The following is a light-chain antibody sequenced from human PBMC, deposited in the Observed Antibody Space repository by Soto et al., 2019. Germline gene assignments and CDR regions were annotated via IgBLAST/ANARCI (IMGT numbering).Light chain of an antibody. Sequence: DIQMTQSPSSLSASVGDRVTITCRASQSIASFLNWLQLKPGKAPKVLIYGASTLQSGVSARFSGSGSGTDYTLTISTLQPEDSALYVCQQGYSPLLTFGGETRVEIK. CDR3: QQGYSPLLT. CDR1: QSIASF. V-gene: IGKV1-39*01. CDR2: GAS. J-gene: IGKJ4*01.